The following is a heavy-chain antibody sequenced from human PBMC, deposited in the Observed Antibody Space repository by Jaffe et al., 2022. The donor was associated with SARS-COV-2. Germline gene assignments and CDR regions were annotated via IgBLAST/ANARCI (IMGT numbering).Heavy chain of an antibody. V-gene: IGHV2-5*02. CDR3: AHSIATTNWFDP. J-gene: IGHJ5*02. CDR1: GFSLNTSGVA. Sequence: QITLKESGPTLVKPTQTLTLTCTFSGFSLNTSGVAVGWIRQPPGKALEWLALIYWDDDKRYSPSLKRRLTIRKDTSKNRVVLMMTNMDPVDTATYFCAHSIATTNWFDPWGQGTLVTVSS. CDR2: IYWDDDK.